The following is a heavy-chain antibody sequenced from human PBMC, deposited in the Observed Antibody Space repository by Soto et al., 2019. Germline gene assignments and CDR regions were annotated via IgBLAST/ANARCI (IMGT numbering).Heavy chain of an antibody. D-gene: IGHD6-6*01. V-gene: IGHV1-8*01. Sequence: GASVKVSCKASGYTFTSYDINWVRQATGQGLEWMGWMNPNSGNTGYAQKFQGRVTMTRNTSISTAYMELSSLRSEDTAVYYCARGLGRRVAARSYYYYYYMDVWGKGTTVTVSS. CDR3: ARGLGRRVAARSYYYYYYMDV. J-gene: IGHJ6*03. CDR1: GYTFTSYD. CDR2: MNPNSGNT.